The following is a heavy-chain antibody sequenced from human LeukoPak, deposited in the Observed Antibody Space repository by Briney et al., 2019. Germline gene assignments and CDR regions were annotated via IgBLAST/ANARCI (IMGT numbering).Heavy chain of an antibody. CDR1: GFTFSSYG. CDR2: IWYDGSNK. J-gene: IGHJ3*02. V-gene: IGHV3-33*01. D-gene: IGHD5-12*01. CDR3: ARDQTATHAFDI. Sequence: QAGRSLRLSCAASGFTFSSYGMHWVRQAPGKGLEWVAVIWYDGSNKYYADSVKGRFTISRDNSKNTLYLQMNSLRAEDTAVYYCARDQTATHAFDIWGQGTMVTVSS.